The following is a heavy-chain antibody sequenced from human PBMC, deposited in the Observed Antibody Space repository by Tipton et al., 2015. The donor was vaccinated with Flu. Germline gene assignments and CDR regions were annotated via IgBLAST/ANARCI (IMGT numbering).Heavy chain of an antibody. CDR1: GYSIRSGYY. V-gene: IGHV4-38-2*01. J-gene: IGHJ4*02. CDR2: IHQSGTT. CDR3: ARHPSVTNAFDY. D-gene: IGHD2-8*01. Sequence: TLSLTCAVSGYSIRSGYYWDWIRQPPGKGLEWIGSIHQSGTTYYKSSLKSRATISVDTSKNQFSLKLSSVTAADTAVYYCARHPSVTNAFDYWGQGTLVTVSS.